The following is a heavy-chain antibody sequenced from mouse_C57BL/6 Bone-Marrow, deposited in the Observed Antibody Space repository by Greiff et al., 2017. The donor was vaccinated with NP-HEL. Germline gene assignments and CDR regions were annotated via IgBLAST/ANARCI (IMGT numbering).Heavy chain of an antibody. D-gene: IGHD2-4*01. J-gene: IGHJ2*01. V-gene: IGHV14-4*01. Sequence: VQLQQSGAELVRPGASVKLSCTASGFNIKDDYMHWVKQRPEQGLEWIGWIDPENGDTEYASKFQGKATITADTASNTAYLQLSSLTSEDTAVYYCTTGYDDGGYWGQGTTLTVSS. CDR1: GFNIKDDY. CDR3: TTGYDDGGY. CDR2: IDPENGDT.